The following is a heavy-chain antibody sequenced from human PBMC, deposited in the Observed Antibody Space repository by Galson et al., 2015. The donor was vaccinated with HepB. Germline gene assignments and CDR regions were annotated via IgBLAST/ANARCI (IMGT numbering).Heavy chain of an antibody. J-gene: IGHJ6*03. CDR1: GFSFEDYA. Sequence: SLRLSCAASGFSFEDYAMHWVRQAPGKGLEWVSGISWNTNIIGYVDSVKGRFTISRDNAKKYLYLQMNSLRAEDTALYYCVKGGYDTIYYNYYYMDVWGKGTTVTVSS. CDR3: VKGGYDTIYYNYYYMDV. V-gene: IGHV3-9*01. D-gene: IGHD5-12*01. CDR2: ISWNTNII.